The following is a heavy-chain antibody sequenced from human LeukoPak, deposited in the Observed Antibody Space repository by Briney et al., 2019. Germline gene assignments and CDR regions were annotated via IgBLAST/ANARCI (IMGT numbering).Heavy chain of an antibody. Sequence: GGSLRLSCAASGFTFSSYWMSWVRQAPGKGLEYVSAISSNGGSTYYADSVKGRFTISRDNSKNTLYLQMSSLRAEDTAVYYCVKDWVYSYGPVGGYYFDYWGQGTLVTVSS. V-gene: IGHV3-64D*06. CDR2: ISSNGGST. CDR3: VKDWVYSYGPVGGYYFDY. J-gene: IGHJ4*02. D-gene: IGHD5-18*01. CDR1: GFTFSSYW.